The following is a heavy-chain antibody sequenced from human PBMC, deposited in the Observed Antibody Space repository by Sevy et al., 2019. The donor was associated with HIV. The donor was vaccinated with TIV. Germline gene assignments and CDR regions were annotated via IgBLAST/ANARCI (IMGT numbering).Heavy chain of an antibody. CDR3: ARVSRITIFGVPSSSYGMDV. D-gene: IGHD3-3*01. J-gene: IGHJ6*02. CDR2: IIPIFGTA. CDR1: GGTFSSYA. V-gene: IGHV1-69*13. Sequence: ASVKVSCKASGGTFSSYAISWVRQAPGQGLEWMGGIIPIFGTANYAQKFQGRVTFTADESTSTAYMELSSLRSEDTAVYYCARVSRITIFGVPSSSYGMDVWGQGTTVTVSS.